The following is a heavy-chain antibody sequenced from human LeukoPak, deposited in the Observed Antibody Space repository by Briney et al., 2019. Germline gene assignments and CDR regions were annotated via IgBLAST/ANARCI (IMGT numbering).Heavy chain of an antibody. CDR3: ATDGPCSGGSCYSPYYYYYMDV. V-gene: IGHV3-21*01. CDR1: GFTFSSYS. D-gene: IGHD2-15*01. Sequence: GGSLRLSCAASGFTFSSYSMNWVRQAPGKGLEWVSSISSSSSNIYYADSVKGRFTISRDNAKNSLYLQMNTLRAEDTAVYYCATDGPCSGGSCYSPYYYYYMDVWGKGTTVTVSS. J-gene: IGHJ6*03. CDR2: ISSSSSNI.